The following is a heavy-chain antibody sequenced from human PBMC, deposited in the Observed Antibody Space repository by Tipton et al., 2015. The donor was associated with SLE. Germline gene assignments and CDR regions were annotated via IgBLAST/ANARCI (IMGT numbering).Heavy chain of an antibody. CDR1: GYTFTSYY. D-gene: IGHD6-13*01. V-gene: IGHV1-46*01. CDR3: ARAAGTKDYYYYYMDV. Sequence: QLVQSGAEVKKPGASVKVSCKASGYTFTSYYMHWVRQAPGQGLEWMGIINPSGGSTNYAQKFQGRVTMTRDTSTSTVYMELSSLRSEDTAVYYCARAAGTKDYYYYYMDVWGKGTTVTVSS. CDR2: INPSGGST. J-gene: IGHJ6*03.